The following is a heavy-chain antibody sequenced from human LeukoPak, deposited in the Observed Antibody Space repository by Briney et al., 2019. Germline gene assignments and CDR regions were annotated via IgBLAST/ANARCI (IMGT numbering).Heavy chain of an antibody. D-gene: IGHD3-22*01. J-gene: IGHJ4*02. CDR3: ARDPDSSGYYSLYFDY. CDR2: ISYDGSNK. CDR1: GFTFSSYA. Sequence: GRSLRLSCAASGFTFSSYAMHWVRQAPGKGLEWLAVISYDGSNKYYADCVKGRFNIARDNSKHTLYLQMNRLRAEDTAVYYCARDPDSSGYYSLYFDYWGQGTLVTVSS. V-gene: IGHV3-30-3*01.